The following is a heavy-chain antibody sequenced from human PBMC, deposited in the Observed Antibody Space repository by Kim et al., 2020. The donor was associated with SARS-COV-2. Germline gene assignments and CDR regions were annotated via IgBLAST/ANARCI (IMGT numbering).Heavy chain of an antibody. J-gene: IGHJ3*02. V-gene: IGHV4-34*01. Sequence: SETLFLTCAVYVGSFSGYFWTWIRQVPGKGLEWIGETDPSGDTRYNPSLQSRVTILVDKSKNQFSLKLISVISADTAVYYCARQGSGSGTHGALHIWGPG. CDR1: VGSFSGYF. CDR2: TDPSGDT. D-gene: IGHD3-10*01. CDR3: ARQGSGSGTHGALHI.